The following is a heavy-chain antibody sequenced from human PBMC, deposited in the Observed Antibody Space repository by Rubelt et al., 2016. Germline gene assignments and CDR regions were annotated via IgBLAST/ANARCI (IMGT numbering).Heavy chain of an antibody. V-gene: IGHV1-69*10. CDR1: GGTFSDYS. Sequence: QVQLVQSGAEMKKPGSSVKVSCKASGGTFSDYSISWVRQAPGQGLEWMGGIMPILGIPNYAQKFQGRVTITADKATSTAYRELSSLRSEDTAIYYCAAGEGYNYIDDYWGQGTLVTVSS. CDR2: IMPILGIP. D-gene: IGHD5-24*01. CDR3: AAGEGYNYIDDY. J-gene: IGHJ4*02.